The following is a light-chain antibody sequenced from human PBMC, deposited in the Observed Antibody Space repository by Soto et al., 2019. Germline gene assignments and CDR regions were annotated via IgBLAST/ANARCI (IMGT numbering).Light chain of an antibody. CDR2: DAS. CDR1: QSISSW. CDR3: LQCITYSPWT. J-gene: IGKJ1*01. V-gene: IGKV1-5*01. Sequence: DIQMTQSPSTLSASVGDRVTITCRASQSISSWLAWYQQKPGTPPRLLIYDASNLESGVPSRFSGSGSGTEFTLTISGLQPEDFETYYCLQCITYSPWTFGQGTEVEIK.